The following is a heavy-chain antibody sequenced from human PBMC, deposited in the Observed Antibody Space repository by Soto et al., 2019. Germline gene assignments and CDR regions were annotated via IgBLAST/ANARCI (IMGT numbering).Heavy chain of an antibody. V-gene: IGHV3-33*01. J-gene: IGHJ2*01. Sequence: QVQLVESGGGVVQPGRSLRLSCAASGFTFSSYGMHWVRQAPGKGLEWVAVIWYDGSNKYYADSVKGRFTISGDNSKNTLYLQMNSLRAEDTAVYYCASGVVVTAIGEYWYFDLWGRGTLVTVSS. CDR1: GFTFSSYG. D-gene: IGHD2-21*02. CDR2: IWYDGSNK. CDR3: ASGVVVTAIGEYWYFDL.